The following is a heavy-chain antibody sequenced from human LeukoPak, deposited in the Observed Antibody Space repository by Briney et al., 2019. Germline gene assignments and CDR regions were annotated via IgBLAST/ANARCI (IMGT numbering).Heavy chain of an antibody. V-gene: IGHV3-74*01. D-gene: IGHD6-13*01. CDR1: GFTFSSYW. CDR2: INSDGSST. Sequence: GGSLRLSCAASGFTFSSYWMHWVRQAPGKGLVWVSRINSDGSSTSYADSAKGRFTISRDNAKNTLYLQMNSLRAEDTAVYYCARSSSYSSSWYPGDYYYGMDVWGQGTTVTVSS. CDR3: ARSSSYSSSWYPGDYYYGMDV. J-gene: IGHJ6*02.